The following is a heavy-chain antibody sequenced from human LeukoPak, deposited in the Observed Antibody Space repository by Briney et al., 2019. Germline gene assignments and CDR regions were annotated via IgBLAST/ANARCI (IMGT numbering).Heavy chain of an antibody. Sequence: ASVKVSCTASGYTFTTYGISWVRQAPGLGLEWMAWISAYDGLRNDAQKFQGRVTTTIDTSTNTAYMELRSLRSDDTAVYYCVRDFSYIPDYWGQGTLVIVSS. D-gene: IGHD1-14*01. V-gene: IGHV1-18*01. CDR1: GYTFTTYG. CDR3: VRDFSYIPDY. J-gene: IGHJ4*02. CDR2: ISAYDGLR.